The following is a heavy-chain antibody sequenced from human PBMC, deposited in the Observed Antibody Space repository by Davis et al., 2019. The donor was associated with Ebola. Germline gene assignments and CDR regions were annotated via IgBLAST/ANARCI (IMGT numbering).Heavy chain of an antibody. D-gene: IGHD3-10*01. V-gene: IGHV3-30*02. CDR2: IRFDGSLK. J-gene: IGHJ6*02. CDR3: AREGGLVRGVVITWKYGMDV. Sequence: GGSLRLSCAASGFRFTSYGMHWARQAPGKGLQWVAFIRFDGSLKYYSESVKGRFTISRDNSKNTLYLQMNSLRSEDTAVYYCAREGGLVRGVVITWKYGMDVWGQGTRVTVSS. CDR1: GFRFTSYG.